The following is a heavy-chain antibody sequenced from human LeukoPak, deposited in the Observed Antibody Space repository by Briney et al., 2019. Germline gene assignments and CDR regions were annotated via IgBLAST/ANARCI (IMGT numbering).Heavy chain of an antibody. V-gene: IGHV4-38-2*01. CDR3: ARGDGYNFDY. Sequence: SETLSLTCVVSDYSITSGDYWAWIRQPPGKGLEWIGSISYSGNTYYNPSLQSRVTISVDTSKNQFSLKLSSVTAADTAVYYCARGDGYNFDYWGQGTLVTVSS. CDR2: ISYSGNT. D-gene: IGHD5-24*01. CDR1: DYSITSGDY. J-gene: IGHJ4*02.